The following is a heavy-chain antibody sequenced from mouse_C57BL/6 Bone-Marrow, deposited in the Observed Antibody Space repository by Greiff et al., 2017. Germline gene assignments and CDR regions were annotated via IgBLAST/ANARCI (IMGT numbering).Heavy chain of an antibody. J-gene: IGHJ3*01. CDR3: ARHQTAQASFAY. CDR2: ISSGGSYT. D-gene: IGHD3-2*02. V-gene: IGHV5-6*01. CDR1: GFTFSSYG. Sequence: EVKLQESGGDLVKPGGSLKLSCAASGFTFSSYGMSWVRQTPDKRLEWVATISSGGSYTYYPDSVKGRFTISRDNAKNTLYLQMSRLKSEDTAMYYCARHQTAQASFAYWGQGTLVTVSA.